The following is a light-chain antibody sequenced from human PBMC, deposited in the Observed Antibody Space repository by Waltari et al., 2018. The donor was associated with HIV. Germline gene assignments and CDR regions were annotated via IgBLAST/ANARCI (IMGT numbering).Light chain of an antibody. J-gene: IGLJ2*01. CDR2: EVS. CDR1: SSDVGGYNL. CDR3: CAYAGSTTYVI. V-gene: IGLV2-23*02. Sequence: QSALTQPASVSGSPGQSITISCTGTSSDVGGYNLVSWYQQHPGKAPKLMIYEVSKRRAGVSTRFSGSKSGNTASLTISGLQAEDEADYYCCAYAGSTTYVIFGGGTKLTVL.